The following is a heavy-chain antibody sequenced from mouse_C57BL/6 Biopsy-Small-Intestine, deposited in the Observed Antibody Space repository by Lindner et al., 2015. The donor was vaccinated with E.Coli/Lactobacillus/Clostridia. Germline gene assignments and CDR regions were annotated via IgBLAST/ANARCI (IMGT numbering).Heavy chain of an antibody. Sequence: VQLQESGGDLVKPGGSLKLSCAASGFTFSSYGMSWVRQTPDKRLEWVATISSGGSYTYYPDSVKGRFTISRDNAKNTLYPQMSSLKSEDTAMYYCARRDYGSSLYAMDYWGQGTSVTVSS. CDR3: ARRDYGSSLYAMDY. V-gene: IGHV5-6*01. CDR1: GFTFSSYG. D-gene: IGHD1-1*01. CDR2: ISSGGSYT. J-gene: IGHJ4*01.